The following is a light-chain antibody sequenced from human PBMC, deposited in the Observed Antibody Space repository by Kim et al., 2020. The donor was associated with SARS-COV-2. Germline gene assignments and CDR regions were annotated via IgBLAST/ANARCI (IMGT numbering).Light chain of an antibody. CDR3: QVGDSSTVQWV. Sequence: SYELTQPPSVSVAPGQTARITCGGNNVGGKSVHWYQQQPGQAPVLVIYYDRDRPSGIPERFSGSNSGNTATLTISTVEAGDEVDYYSQVGDSSTVQWVFGGGPKVTVL. J-gene: IGLJ3*02. CDR1: NVGGKS. CDR2: YDR. V-gene: IGLV3-21*04.